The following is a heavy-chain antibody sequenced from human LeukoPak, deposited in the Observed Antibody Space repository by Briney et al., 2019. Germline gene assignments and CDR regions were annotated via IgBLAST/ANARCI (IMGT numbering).Heavy chain of an antibody. Sequence: PSGTLSLTCAVSGGSISSSNWWSWVRQPPGKWLEWIGEIYHSGSTNYNPSLKSRVTISVDKSKNQFSLKLSSVTAADTAVYYCARLGYCSGGSCYSGFDYWGQGTLVTVSS. J-gene: IGHJ4*02. CDR2: IYHSGST. D-gene: IGHD2-15*01. CDR1: GGSISSSNW. CDR3: ARLGYCSGGSCYSGFDY. V-gene: IGHV4-4*02.